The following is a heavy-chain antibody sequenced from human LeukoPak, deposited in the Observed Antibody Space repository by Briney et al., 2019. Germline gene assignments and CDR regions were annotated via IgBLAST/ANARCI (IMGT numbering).Heavy chain of an antibody. Sequence: SETLSLTCTVSSGSLSSFYWNWIRQPAGKGLEWVGRIYPSGSTDYNASLKSRVTMSVGTSKKQFSLKLNSVTAADTAVYYCARGEETSGAAQYFDYWGQGALVTVSS. CDR3: ARGEETSGAAQYFDY. J-gene: IGHJ4*02. V-gene: IGHV4-4*07. CDR1: SGSLSSFY. D-gene: IGHD6-6*01. CDR2: IYPSGST.